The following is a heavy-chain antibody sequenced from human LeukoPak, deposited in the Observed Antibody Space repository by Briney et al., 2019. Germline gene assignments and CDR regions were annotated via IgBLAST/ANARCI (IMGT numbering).Heavy chain of an antibody. V-gene: IGHV4-59*02. CDR2: ISYTGSP. CDR3: ARGGPSSKYFGL. CDR1: SGSVSGDY. Sequence: SGTLSLTCTISSGSVSGDYWSWIRQSPGKGLEWIGYISYTGSPNYNPSLESRITISLDISKNQFSLNLSSVTAADTAVYYCARGGPSSKYFGLWGRGTLVTVSS. J-gene: IGHJ2*01. D-gene: IGHD3-10*01.